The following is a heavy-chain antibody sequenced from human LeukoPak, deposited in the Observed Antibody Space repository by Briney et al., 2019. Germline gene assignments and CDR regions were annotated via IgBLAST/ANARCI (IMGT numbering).Heavy chain of an antibody. D-gene: IGHD2-15*01. Sequence: GGSLRLSCVASGFTFDEYAMHWVRQVPGKGLEWVIGISGDSDRIDYADSVKGRFTISRDNAKNSLYLQMNSLRAEDTAVYYCARPPPYCSGGSCYDYWGQGTLVTVSS. CDR3: ARPPPYCSGGSCYDY. CDR1: GFTFDEYA. CDR2: ISGDSDRI. V-gene: IGHV3-9*01. J-gene: IGHJ4*02.